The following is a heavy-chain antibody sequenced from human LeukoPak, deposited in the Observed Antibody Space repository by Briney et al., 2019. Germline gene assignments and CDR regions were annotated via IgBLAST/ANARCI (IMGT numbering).Heavy chain of an antibody. CDR1: KFTFSTYG. Sequence: QTGGSLRLSCAASKFTFSTYGMHWVRQAPGKGLEWVAVIWYDGSSKKYEDSVKGRFTISRDNSKNTLYLQMNSLRDEDTAVYHCARGLVGGYHDSDTSGYPFDYWGQGTQVTVSS. J-gene: IGHJ4*02. D-gene: IGHD3-22*01. CDR3: ARGLVGGYHDSDTSGYPFDY. V-gene: IGHV3-33*08. CDR2: IWYDGSSK.